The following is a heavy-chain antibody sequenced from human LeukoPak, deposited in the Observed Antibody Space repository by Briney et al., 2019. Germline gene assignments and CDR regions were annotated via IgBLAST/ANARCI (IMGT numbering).Heavy chain of an antibody. J-gene: IGHJ1*01. D-gene: IGHD3-10*01. CDR2: IYTSGST. Sequence: PSQTLSLTCTVSGGSISSGSYYWSWIRQPAGKGLEWIGRIYTSGSTNYNPSLKSRVTMSVDTSKNQFSLKLSSVTAADTAVYYCARLDYYGSGSYYKEHWGQGTLVTVSS. CDR3: ARLDYYGSGSYYKEH. V-gene: IGHV4-61*02. CDR1: GGSISSGSYY.